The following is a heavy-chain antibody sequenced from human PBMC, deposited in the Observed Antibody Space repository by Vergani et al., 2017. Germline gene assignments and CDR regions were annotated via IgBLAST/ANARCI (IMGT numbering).Heavy chain of an antibody. V-gene: IGHV3-64*04. CDR2: ISGSGGST. J-gene: IGHJ4*02. D-gene: IGHD4-23*01. Sequence: VQLVESGGGLVQPGGSLRLSCSASGFTFSSYAMHWVRQAPGKGLEYVSGISGSGGSTYYADSVKGRFTISRDNAKNSLYLQMNSLRAEDTAVYYCASHDYGGSPDYWGQGTLVTVSS. CDR3: ASHDYGGSPDY. CDR1: GFTFSSYA.